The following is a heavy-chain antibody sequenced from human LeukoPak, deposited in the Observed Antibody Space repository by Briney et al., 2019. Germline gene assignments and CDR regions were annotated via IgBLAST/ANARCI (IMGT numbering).Heavy chain of an antibody. J-gene: IGHJ6*02. V-gene: IGHV4-34*01. CDR2: INHSGST. Sequence: SETLSLTCAVYGGSFSGYYWSWIRQPPGKGLEWIGEINHSGSTNYNPSLKSRVTISVDTSKNQFSLKLSSVTAADTAVYYCARVPPQYCSSTSCYTPYYYYGMDVWGQGTTVTVSS. CDR3: ARVPPQYCSSTSCYTPYYYYGMDV. CDR1: GGSFSGYY. D-gene: IGHD2-2*02.